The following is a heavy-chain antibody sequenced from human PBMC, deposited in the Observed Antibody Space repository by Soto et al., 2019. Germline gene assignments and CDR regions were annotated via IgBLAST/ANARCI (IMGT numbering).Heavy chain of an antibody. D-gene: IGHD3-16*02. J-gene: IGHJ4*02. Sequence: GESLKISCKGSGYSFTSYWIGWVRQMPGKGLEWMGIIYPGDSDTRYSPSFQGQVTISADKSISTAYLQWSSLKASDTAMYYCARLDGGPAMITFGGVIVKSLDYWGQGTLVTVSS. CDR3: ARLDGGPAMITFGGVIVKSLDY. CDR2: IYPGDSDT. CDR1: GYSFTSYW. V-gene: IGHV5-51*01.